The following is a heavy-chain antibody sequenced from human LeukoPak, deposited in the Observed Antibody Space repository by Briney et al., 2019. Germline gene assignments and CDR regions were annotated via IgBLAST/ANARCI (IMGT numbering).Heavy chain of an antibody. D-gene: IGHD2-15*01. J-gene: IGHJ4*02. CDR3: ARPFCSGGNCYHFDS. V-gene: IGHV4-61*02. CDR2: MYTSGDA. CDR1: GGSMSSSYHY. Sequence: SETLSLTCTVSGGSMSSSYHYWNWIRQPAGKGLEWIGRMYTSGDATYNPSLQGRVTISLDTSKSQFSLKLSSVTAADTAVYYCARPFCSGGNCYHFDSWGQGILVTVSS.